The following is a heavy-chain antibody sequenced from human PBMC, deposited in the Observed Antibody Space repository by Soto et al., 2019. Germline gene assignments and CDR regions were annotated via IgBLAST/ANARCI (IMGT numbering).Heavy chain of an antibody. J-gene: IGHJ4*02. Sequence: GGSLRLSCAVSGFMFSNFAMSWVRQAPGKGLEWVSTITGSGDRTYYADFVKGRFIISRDNSKNTLYLQLNTLRAEDTAIYYCARDFSFNWLTTSDYWGQGTLVTVSS. D-gene: IGHD3-9*01. V-gene: IGHV3-23*01. CDR1: GFMFSNFA. CDR3: ARDFSFNWLTTSDY. CDR2: ITGSGDRT.